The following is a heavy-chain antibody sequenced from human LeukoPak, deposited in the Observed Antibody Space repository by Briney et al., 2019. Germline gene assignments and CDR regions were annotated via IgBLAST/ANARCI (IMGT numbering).Heavy chain of an antibody. V-gene: IGHV3-33*01. CDR1: GFTFSRCG. Sequence: PGGSLRLSCAASGFTFSRCGMHWVRQAPGKGLEWVAVIWYDGSNKHYADSVKGRFTISRDNSKNTLYLQMNSLRAEDTAVYYCARRVVGCSGGSCRYWYFDLWGRGTLVTVSS. CDR3: ARRVVGCSGGSCRYWYFDL. D-gene: IGHD2-15*01. CDR2: IWYDGSNK. J-gene: IGHJ2*01.